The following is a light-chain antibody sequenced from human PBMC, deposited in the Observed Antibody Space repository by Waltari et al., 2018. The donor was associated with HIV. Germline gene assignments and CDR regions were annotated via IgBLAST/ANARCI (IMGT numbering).Light chain of an antibody. CDR2: DVS. CDR1: HSEIGGYNS. CDR3: NSYTSGSTLV. Sequence: QSALTPPASVSGSPGQSITISCTGTHSEIGGYNSVSWYQQHPDKAPTLLIYDVSKRPSGTSNRFSGSKSGNTASLTISRLQTEDEADYYCNSYTSGSTLVFGTGTRVTV. J-gene: IGLJ1*01. V-gene: IGLV2-14*03.